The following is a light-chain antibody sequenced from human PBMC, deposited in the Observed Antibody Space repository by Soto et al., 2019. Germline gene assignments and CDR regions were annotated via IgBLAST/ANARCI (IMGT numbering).Light chain of an antibody. Sequence: EIVLTQSPATLSLSPGERATLSCRASQSVSSFLAWYQQKPGQAPRLLIYDASNRATGIPGRFSGSGSGTDFTLTISSLEPEDFAVYYCQQRSNWPRTFGQGTKVEFK. CDR2: DAS. CDR1: QSVSSF. J-gene: IGKJ1*01. V-gene: IGKV3-11*01. CDR3: QQRSNWPRT.